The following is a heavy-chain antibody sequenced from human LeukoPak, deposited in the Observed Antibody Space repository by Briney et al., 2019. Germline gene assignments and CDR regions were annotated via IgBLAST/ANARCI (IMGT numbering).Heavy chain of an antibody. Sequence: SVKVSCKASGGTFSSYAISWVRQAPGQGLEWMGRIIPILGIANYAQKFQGRVTITADKSTSTAYMELSSLRSEDTAVYYCAREQHDFWSGYPDYWGQGTLVTVSS. D-gene: IGHD3-3*01. CDR2: IIPILGIA. CDR1: GGTFSSYA. CDR3: AREQHDFWSGYPDY. V-gene: IGHV1-69*04. J-gene: IGHJ4*02.